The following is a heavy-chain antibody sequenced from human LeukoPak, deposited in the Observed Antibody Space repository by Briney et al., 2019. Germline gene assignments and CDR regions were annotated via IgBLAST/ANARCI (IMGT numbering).Heavy chain of an antibody. CDR2: IYPGDSDT. CDR1: GYSFTSYW. Sequence: GESLKISCKGSGYSFTSYWIGWVRQMPGKGLEWMGIIYPGDSDTRYSPSFQGQVTISADKSISTAYLQWSSLKASDTAMYYCERAYDFWSGENWFDPWGQGTLVAVSS. J-gene: IGHJ5*02. CDR3: ERAYDFWSGENWFDP. D-gene: IGHD3-3*01. V-gene: IGHV5-51*01.